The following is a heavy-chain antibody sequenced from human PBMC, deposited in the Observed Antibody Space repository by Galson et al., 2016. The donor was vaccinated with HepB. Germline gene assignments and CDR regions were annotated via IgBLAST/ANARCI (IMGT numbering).Heavy chain of an antibody. CDR2: ISGSGGPI. D-gene: IGHD1-26*01. V-gene: IGHV3-11*01. CDR1: GFTFSDYY. J-gene: IGHJ4*02. Sequence: SLRLSCAAYGFTFSDYYMSWIRQAPGKGLEWVSFISGSGGPIYYEASVKRRFTISRDNAKNSVYLQMNSLRAEDAAVYFCATDLGRTRCVDNWGQGTLVTVSS. CDR3: ATDLGRTRCVDN.